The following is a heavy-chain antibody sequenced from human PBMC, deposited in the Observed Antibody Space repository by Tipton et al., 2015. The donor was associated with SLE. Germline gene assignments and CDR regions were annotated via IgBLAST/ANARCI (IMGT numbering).Heavy chain of an antibody. CDR1: GGSIISYY. CDR2: IYYSGYT. D-gene: IGHD1-7*01. Sequence: TLSLTCTVSGGSIISYYWNWIRQTPGRGLEWIGYIYYSGYTNYNPSLKSRVTISVDTSKNQFSLKLSSVTAADTAVYYCARHLGLELTRGAFDIWGQGTMVTVSS. V-gene: IGHV4-59*08. CDR3: ARHLGLELTRGAFDI. J-gene: IGHJ3*02.